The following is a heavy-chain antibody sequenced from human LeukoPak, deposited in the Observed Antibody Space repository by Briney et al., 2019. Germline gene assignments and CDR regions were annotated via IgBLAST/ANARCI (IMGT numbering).Heavy chain of an antibody. CDR2: ISAYNGNT. V-gene: IGHV1-18*01. J-gene: IGHJ4*02. CDR3: AREVWFGELSERTLDY. CDR1: GYTFTSYG. D-gene: IGHD3-10*01. Sequence: ASVKVSCKASGYTFTSYGISWVRQATGQGLEWMGWISAYNGNTNYAQKLQGRVTMTTDTSTSTAYMELRSLRSDDTAVYYCAREVWFGELSERTLDYWGQGTLVTVSS.